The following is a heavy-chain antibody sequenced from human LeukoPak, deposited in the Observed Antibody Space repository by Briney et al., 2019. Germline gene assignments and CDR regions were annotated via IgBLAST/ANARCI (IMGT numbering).Heavy chain of an antibody. D-gene: IGHD6-19*01. Sequence: GGSLRLSCAASGFTFSSYAMSWVRQAPGKGLEWVSAISGSGGSTYYADSVKGRFTISRDNSKNTLCLQMNSLRAEDTAVYYCAKGYSSDWDSYFDYWGQGTLVTVSS. CDR2: ISGSGGST. J-gene: IGHJ4*02. CDR1: GFTFSSYA. CDR3: AKGYSSDWDSYFDY. V-gene: IGHV3-23*01.